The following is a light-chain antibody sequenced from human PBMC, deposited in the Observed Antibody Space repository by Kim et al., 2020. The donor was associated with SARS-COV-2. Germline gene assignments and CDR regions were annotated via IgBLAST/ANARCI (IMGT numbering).Light chain of an antibody. V-gene: IGKV3-20*01. CDR3: QQYARSPRT. J-gene: IGKJ1*01. Sequence: EIMLTQSPGTLSLSPGERATLSCRASETLKGTYLVWYQQRPGQAPRSLIYGASNRAAGIPDRFSGSVSGTTFTLTITRLEPEDFAVYYCQQYARSPRTFGQGTKVDIK. CDR1: ETLKGTY. CDR2: GAS.